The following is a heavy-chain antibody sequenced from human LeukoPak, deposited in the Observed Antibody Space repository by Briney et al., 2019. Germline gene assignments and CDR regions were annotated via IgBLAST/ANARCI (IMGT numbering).Heavy chain of an antibody. D-gene: IGHD6-13*01. CDR1: GFSFSSYY. CDR2: ISSDGRTT. Sequence: GGSLRLSCAASGFSFSSYYMTWIRQAPGKGLEWVSYISSDGRTTYYADSVKGRFTISRDNAKKSVYLEMNSLRAEDTAVYYCARGDSSSWSSPDYWGQGTLVTVSS. V-gene: IGHV3-11*01. CDR3: ARGDSSSWSSPDY. J-gene: IGHJ4*02.